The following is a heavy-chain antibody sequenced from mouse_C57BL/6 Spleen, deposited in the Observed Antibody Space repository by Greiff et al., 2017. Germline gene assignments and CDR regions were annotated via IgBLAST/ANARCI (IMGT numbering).Heavy chain of an antibody. D-gene: IGHD1-1*01. CDR3: ARAITTVVVHWYFDV. V-gene: IGHV1-19*01. CDR1: GYTFTDYY. CDR2: INPYNGGT. Sequence: EVQLQQSGPVLVKPGASVKMSCKASGYTFTDYYMNWVKQSHGKSLEWIGVINPYNGGTSYNQKFKGKATLTVDKSSSTAYMELNSLTSEDSAVYYCARAITTVVVHWYFDVWGTGTTVTVSS. J-gene: IGHJ1*03.